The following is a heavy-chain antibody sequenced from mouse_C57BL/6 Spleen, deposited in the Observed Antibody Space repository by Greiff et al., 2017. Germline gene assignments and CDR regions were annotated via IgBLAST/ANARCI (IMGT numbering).Heavy chain of an antibody. CDR1: GFTFSSYA. Sequence: EVKVVESGEGLVKPGGSLKLSCAASGFTFSSYAMSWVRQTPEKRLEWVAYISSGGDYIYYADTVKGRFTISRDNARNTLYLQMSSLKSEDTAMYYCTRNDYSYAMDYWGQGTSVTVSS. CDR2: ISSGGDYI. D-gene: IGHD2-4*01. CDR3: TRNDYSYAMDY. V-gene: IGHV5-9-1*02. J-gene: IGHJ4*01.